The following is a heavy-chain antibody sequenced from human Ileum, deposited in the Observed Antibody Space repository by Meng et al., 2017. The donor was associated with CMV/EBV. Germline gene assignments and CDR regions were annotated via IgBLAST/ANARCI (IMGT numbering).Heavy chain of an antibody. CDR2: IYEDRTT. D-gene: IGHD3-9*01. CDR1: GGSISGSNHY. V-gene: IGHV4-39*07. J-gene: IGHJ4*02. CDR3: ARGRRYLFY. Sequence: QLKLQESGPGLVKPSETLSLTCTVSGGSISGSNHYWGWIRQPPGKGLEWIGHIYEDRTTYYNSSLKSRVAISVDTSRNQFSLKLSSVTAADAAMYYCARGRRYLFYWSQGTLVTVSS.